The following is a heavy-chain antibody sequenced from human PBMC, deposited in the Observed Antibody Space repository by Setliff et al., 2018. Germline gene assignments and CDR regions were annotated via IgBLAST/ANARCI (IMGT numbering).Heavy chain of an antibody. V-gene: IGHV1-69*06. CDR2: IIPTFGTA. J-gene: IGHJ4*02. D-gene: IGHD3-22*01. CDR1: GGTFSSYA. Sequence: PGASVKVSCKASGGTFSSYAISWVRQAPGQGLEWMGRIIPTFGTANYAQKFQCRVTITADKSTSTAYMELSSLRSEDTAVYYCARDRPPYYYDSSGYYYSAGNFDYWGQGTLVTVSS. CDR3: ARDRPPYYYDSSGYYYSAGNFDY.